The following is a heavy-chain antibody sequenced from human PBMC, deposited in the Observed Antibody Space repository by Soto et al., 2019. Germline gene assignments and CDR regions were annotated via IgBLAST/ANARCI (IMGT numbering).Heavy chain of an antibody. CDR2: ISYDGANK. CDR1: GCTFSSYG. CDR3: SNPYCIFNSCFHTWFDP. J-gene: IGHJ5*02. D-gene: IGHD3-3*01. Sequence: GGSLRLSCAASGCTFSSYGIHWVRQAPGKGLEWVALISYDGANKYYADSVKGRFTISRDNSKNILYLQMNSLRPEDTAVYYCSNPYCIFNSCFHTWFDPCGQGTLVTVSS. V-gene: IGHV3-30*18.